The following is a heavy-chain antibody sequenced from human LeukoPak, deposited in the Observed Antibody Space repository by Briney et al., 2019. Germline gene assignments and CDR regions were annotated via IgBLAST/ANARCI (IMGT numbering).Heavy chain of an antibody. CDR2: IYSGGST. J-gene: IGHJ4*02. CDR3: ARGVGATYYFDY. V-gene: IGHV3-53*01. CDR1: GFTFDDYG. Sequence: GALRLSXAASGFTFDDYGMSWVRQAPGKGLEWVSVIYSGGSTYYADSVKGRFTISRDNSKNTLYLQMNSLRAEDTAVYYCARGVGATYYFDYWGQGTLVTVSS. D-gene: IGHD1-26*01.